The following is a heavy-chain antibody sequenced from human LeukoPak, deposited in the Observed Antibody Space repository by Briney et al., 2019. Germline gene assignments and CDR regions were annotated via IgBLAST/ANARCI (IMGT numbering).Heavy chain of an antibody. CDR3: ASITQRNYFDY. CDR2: IYTSGST. Sequence: SETLSLTCTVSGGSISSYYWSWIRQPAGKGLEWIGRIYTSGSTNYNPSLKGRVTMSVDTSKNQFSLKLSSVTAADAAVYYCASITQRNYFDYWGQGTLVTVSS. J-gene: IGHJ4*02. V-gene: IGHV4-4*07. CDR1: GGSISSYY. D-gene: IGHD1-20*01.